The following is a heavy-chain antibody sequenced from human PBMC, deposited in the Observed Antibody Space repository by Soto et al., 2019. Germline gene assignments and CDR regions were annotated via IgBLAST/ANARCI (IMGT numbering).Heavy chain of an antibody. CDR3: ARDWTQYLDV. CDR2: ISSSGSTI. CDR1: GFTFSSYE. V-gene: IGHV3-48*03. Sequence: HPGGSLRLSCAASGFTFSSYEMNWVRQAPGKGREWVSYISSSGSTIYYADSVKGRFTISRDNAKNSLYLQMNSLRAEDTAVYYCARDWTQYLDVWGQGTTVTVSS. J-gene: IGHJ6*02. D-gene: IGHD3-3*01.